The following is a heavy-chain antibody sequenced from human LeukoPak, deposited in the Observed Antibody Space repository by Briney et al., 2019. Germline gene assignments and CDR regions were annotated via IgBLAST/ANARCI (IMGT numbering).Heavy chain of an antibody. Sequence: GGSLRLSCVVSGFPFSFYELNWVRQAPGKGLEWVSNIGASSTHKYYADSVKGRFSISRDNAKSSLYLQMNSLRVEDTAVYYCALLAVASDFDYWGQGALVRVFS. J-gene: IGHJ4*02. D-gene: IGHD6-19*01. V-gene: IGHV3-48*03. CDR2: IGASSTHK. CDR3: ALLAVASDFDY. CDR1: GFPFSFYE.